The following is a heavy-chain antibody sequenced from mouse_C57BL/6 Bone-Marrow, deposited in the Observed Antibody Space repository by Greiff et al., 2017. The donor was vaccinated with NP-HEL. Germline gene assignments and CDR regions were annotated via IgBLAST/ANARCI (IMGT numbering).Heavy chain of an antibody. CDR3: ARSTYARSVLAY. Sequence: LVESGAELARPGASVKLSCKASGYTFTSYGISWVKQRTGQGLEWIGEIYPRSGNTYYNEKFKGKATLTADKSSSTAYMELRSLTSEDSAVYFCARSTYARSVLAYWGQGTLVTVSA. CDR1: GYTFTSYG. V-gene: IGHV1-81*01. CDR2: IYPRSGNT. D-gene: IGHD6-5*01. J-gene: IGHJ3*01.